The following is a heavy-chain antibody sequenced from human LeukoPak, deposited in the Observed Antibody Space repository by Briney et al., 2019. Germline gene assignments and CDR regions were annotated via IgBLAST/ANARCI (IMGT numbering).Heavy chain of an antibody. J-gene: IGHJ4*02. CDR3: ARGASSRVRFLEWLLYFDY. CDR1: GGSFSGYY. V-gene: IGHV4-34*01. Sequence: PSETLSLTCAVHGGSFSGYYWSWIRQPPGKGLEWIGEINHSGSTNYNPSLKSRVTISVDTSKNQFSLKLSSVTAADTAVYYCARGASSRVRFLEWLLYFDYWGQGTLVTVSS. D-gene: IGHD3-3*01. CDR2: INHSGST.